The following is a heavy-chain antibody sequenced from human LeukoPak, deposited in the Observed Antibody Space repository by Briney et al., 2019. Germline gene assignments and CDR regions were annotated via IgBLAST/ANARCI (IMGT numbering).Heavy chain of an antibody. V-gene: IGHV4-61*01. CDR1: GGSVSSGSYY. CDR2: IYYSGNT. Sequence: SETLSLTCTVSGGSVSSGSYYWSWIRQPPGKGLEWIGYIYYSGNTNYNPSLKSRLTILVDTSKNQFYLTLSSVTAADAAVYYCARDDRWFDPWGQGTLVTVSS. CDR3: ARDDRWFDP. J-gene: IGHJ5*02.